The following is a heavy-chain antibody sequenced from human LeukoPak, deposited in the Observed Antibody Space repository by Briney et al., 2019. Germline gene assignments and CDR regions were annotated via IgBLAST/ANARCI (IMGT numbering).Heavy chain of an antibody. CDR1: GGSISSYY. CDR2: IYYSGST. Sequence: SETLSPTCTVSGGSISSYYWSWIRQPPGKGLEWIGYIYYSGSTNYNPSLKSRVTISIDTSKNQFSLNLSSVTAADTAVYYCARGASGYSYGWGQGTLVTVSS. V-gene: IGHV4-59*01. CDR3: ARGASGYSYG. D-gene: IGHD5-18*01. J-gene: IGHJ4*02.